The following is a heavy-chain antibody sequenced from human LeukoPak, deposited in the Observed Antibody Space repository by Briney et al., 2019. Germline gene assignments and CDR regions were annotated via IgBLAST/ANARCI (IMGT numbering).Heavy chain of an antibody. D-gene: IGHD4-17*01. Sequence: PGGSLRLSCTVSGFILSSYAMSWVRQAPGKGLEWVSAISSTGGNTYHADSVKGRFTISRDNSKNTLYLQMNSLRVEDTAVYYCARRGESTNYGDCRFDSWGQGTLVIVSS. V-gene: IGHV3-23*01. CDR1: GFILSSYA. CDR3: ARRGESTNYGDCRFDS. J-gene: IGHJ4*02. CDR2: ISSTGGNT.